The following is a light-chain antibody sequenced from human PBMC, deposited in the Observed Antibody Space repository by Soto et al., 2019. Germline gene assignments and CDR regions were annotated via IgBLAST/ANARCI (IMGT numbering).Light chain of an antibody. CDR3: QQRSNWPPT. CDR2: DES. V-gene: IGKV3-11*01. CDR1: QSVSSY. Sequence: EIVVTQPPATMSLSPGERATLSCRASQSVSSYLALYQQKTGQTPRIIIYDESNRATGIPDRFSGSGSGTDLNLTISRLEPEDFAVYYCQQRSNWPPTCGQGTKVDIK. J-gene: IGKJ1*01.